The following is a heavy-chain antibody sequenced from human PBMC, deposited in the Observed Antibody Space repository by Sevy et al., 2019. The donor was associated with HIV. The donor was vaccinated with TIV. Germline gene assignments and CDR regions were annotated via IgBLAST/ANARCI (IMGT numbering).Heavy chain of an antibody. J-gene: IGHJ4*02. CDR1: GDSVSSNGAA. V-gene: IGHV6-1*01. D-gene: IGHD6-13*01. CDR3: ASSSSTWDGVQRQFHY. Sequence: KQSQTLSLTCGISGDSVSSNGAAWNWIRQSPSRGLGWLGRTYYRSKWYYDYALSVKSRITISPDTSKNQFSLQLNSVTPEDTAVYYCASSSSTWDGVQRQFHYWGQGTLVTVSS. CDR2: TYYRSKWYY.